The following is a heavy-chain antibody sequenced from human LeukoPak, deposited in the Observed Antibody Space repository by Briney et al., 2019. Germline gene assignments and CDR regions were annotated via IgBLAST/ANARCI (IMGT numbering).Heavy chain of an antibody. J-gene: IGHJ5*02. Sequence: SETLSLTCAVYGGSFSGYYWSWIRQPPGKGLEWIGEINHSGSTNYNPSLKSRVTISVDTSKNQFSLKLSSVTAADTAVYYCARGRITIFGVVKRNNWFDPWGQGTLVTVSS. CDR3: ARGRITIFGVVKRNNWFDP. D-gene: IGHD3-3*01. CDR1: GGSFSGYY. CDR2: INHSGST. V-gene: IGHV4-34*01.